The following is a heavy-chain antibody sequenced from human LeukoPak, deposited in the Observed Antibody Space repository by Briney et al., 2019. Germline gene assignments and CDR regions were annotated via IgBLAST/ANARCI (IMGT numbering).Heavy chain of an antibody. J-gene: IGHJ4*02. CDR1: GFIFNNYD. Sequence: GGSLRLSCATSGFIFNNYDPHWVRQAPGKGLEWLATISRDGKRQFYTDSVKGRFTISRDDSRNTLYLQMNSLRPEDTAVYYCARDRLNRAYCGNDCYSAAFDYWGQGTLVTVSS. CDR2: ISRDGKRQ. D-gene: IGHD2-21*02. V-gene: IGHV3-30*03. CDR3: ARDRLNRAYCGNDCYSAAFDY.